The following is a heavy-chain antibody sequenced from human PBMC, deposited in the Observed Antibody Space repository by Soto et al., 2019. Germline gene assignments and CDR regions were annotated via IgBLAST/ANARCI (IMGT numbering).Heavy chain of an antibody. CDR3: AKARCSTTNCYVPDY. D-gene: IGHD2-2*01. V-gene: IGHV3-23*01. J-gene: IGHJ4*02. Sequence: GGSLRLSCAASGFTFSTYTMSWVRRAPGKGLEWVSAISGSGASPSYADSVQGRFTISRDNPKRTLYLQMKNLRAEDTAVYYCAKARCSTTNCYVPDYWGQGTLVTVSS. CDR1: GFTFSTYT. CDR2: ISGSGASP.